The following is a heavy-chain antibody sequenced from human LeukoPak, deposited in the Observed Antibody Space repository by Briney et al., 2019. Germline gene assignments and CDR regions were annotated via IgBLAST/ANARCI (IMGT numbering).Heavy chain of an antibody. Sequence: SSQTLSLTCTVSGGSISSGAYYWIWHPQHPGQGLEWIGYIYYSGSTYYNPSLKSRVTISVDTYKNQFSLKLSSVTAADTAVYYCARLNCSGGSCYSVDHWGQGTLVTVSS. CDR1: GGSISSGAYY. CDR2: IYYSGST. D-gene: IGHD2-15*01. J-gene: IGHJ5*02. V-gene: IGHV4-30-4*08. CDR3: ARLNCSGGSCYSVDH.